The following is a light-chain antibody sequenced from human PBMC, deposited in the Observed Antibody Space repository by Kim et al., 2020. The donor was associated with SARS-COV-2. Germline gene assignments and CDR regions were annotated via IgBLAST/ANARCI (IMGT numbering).Light chain of an antibody. CDR3: QQSYSTPET. CDR1: QSISSY. J-gene: IGKJ3*01. Sequence: ASVGDRVTITCRASQSISSYLNWYQQKPGKAPKLLIYAASSLQSGVPSRFSGSGSGTDFTLTISSLQPEDFATYYCQQSYSTPETFGPGTKVDIK. V-gene: IGKV1-39*01. CDR2: AAS.